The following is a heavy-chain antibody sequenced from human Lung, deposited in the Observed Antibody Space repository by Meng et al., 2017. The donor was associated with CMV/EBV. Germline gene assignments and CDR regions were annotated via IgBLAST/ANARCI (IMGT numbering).Heavy chain of an antibody. CDR1: GYTFTKFG. D-gene: IGHD6-13*01. Sequence: SGYTFTKFGISWVRQAPGQGPEWMGWISTFDGNTNYARKVQGRATLTIDTSTSTVYMELRSLRSDDTAIYYCARDGGESTSWYYWFDPWGQGTLVTVSS. CDR3: ARDGGESTSWYYWFDP. V-gene: IGHV1-18*01. J-gene: IGHJ5*02. CDR2: ISTFDGNT.